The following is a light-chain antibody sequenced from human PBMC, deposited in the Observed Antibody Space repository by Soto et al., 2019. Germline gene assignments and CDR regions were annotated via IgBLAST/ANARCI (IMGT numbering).Light chain of an antibody. Sequence: QSVLTQPPSVSGAPGQRVTISCTGSRSDIGAGYDVHWYQQLPGTAPKLLIYGNSNRPSGVPDRFSGSKSGTSASRAITGLQAEDEADYYCQSYDSSLSGYVVFGGGTQLTVL. V-gene: IGLV1-40*01. CDR3: QSYDSSLSGYVV. CDR1: RSDIGAGYD. CDR2: GNS. J-gene: IGLJ2*01.